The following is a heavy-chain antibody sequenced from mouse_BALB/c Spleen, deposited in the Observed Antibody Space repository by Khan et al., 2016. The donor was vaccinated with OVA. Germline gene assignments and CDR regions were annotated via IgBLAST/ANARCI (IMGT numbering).Heavy chain of an antibody. CDR1: GFAFSSYD. J-gene: IGHJ1*01. V-gene: IGHV5-12-1*01. CDR3: ARRPGYCDV. CDR2: ISSGGGST. Sequence: DVMLVESGGGLVKPGGSLKLSCAASGFAFSSYDMSWVRQTPEKRLEWVAYISSGGGSTYYPDTVQGRFTISRDNAKNTLYLQMSSLKSEDTAMYYCARRPGYCDVWGAGTTVTVSS.